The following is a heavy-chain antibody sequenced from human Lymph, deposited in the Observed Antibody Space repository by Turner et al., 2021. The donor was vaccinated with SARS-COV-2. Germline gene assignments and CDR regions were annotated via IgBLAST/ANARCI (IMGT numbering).Heavy chain of an antibody. CDR2: IYSGGTT. Sequence: EVQLVETGGGLIQPGGSLGLSCAASGIIVSRNYMNWVRQAPGKGLEWVSVIYSGGTTYYADSVKGRFTISRDNSKNTLYLQMNSLRVEDTAVYYGARDLGTYGMDVWGQGTTVTVSS. J-gene: IGHJ6*02. CDR3: ARDLGTYGMDV. CDR1: GIIVSRNY. V-gene: IGHV3-53*02. D-gene: IGHD6-13*01.